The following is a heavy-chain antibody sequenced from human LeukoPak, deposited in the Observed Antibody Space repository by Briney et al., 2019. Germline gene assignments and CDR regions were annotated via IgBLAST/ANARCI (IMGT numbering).Heavy chain of an antibody. V-gene: IGHV4-59*01. CDR1: GGSFSNYY. J-gene: IGHJ6*01. D-gene: IGHD3-10*01. Sequence: SETLSLTCTVSGGSFSNYYWTWLRQPPGKGLEWIGYSGCTNYNPSLKSRVSISVDTSKTHFSLTLSSVTAADTAVYYCARTRRHYYGSGKNLTPGPAGLDVWGQGTTVTVSA. CDR3: ARTRRHYYGSGKNLTPGPAGLDV. CDR2: SGCT.